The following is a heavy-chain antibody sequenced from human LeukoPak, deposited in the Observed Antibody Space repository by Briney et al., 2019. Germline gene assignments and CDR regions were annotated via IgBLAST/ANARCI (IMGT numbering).Heavy chain of an antibody. Sequence: GGSLRLSCAASGFTFDDFAMHWVCQAPGKGLEWVSLISAFDDITYYADSVRGRFTISRDNSKNSLYLQMNNLKIEDTAFYYCAKVISGWYGYDFWGQGTLVTVSS. CDR3: AKVISGWYGYDF. CDR1: GFTFDDFA. J-gene: IGHJ4*02. V-gene: IGHV3-43*02. CDR2: ISAFDDIT. D-gene: IGHD6-19*01.